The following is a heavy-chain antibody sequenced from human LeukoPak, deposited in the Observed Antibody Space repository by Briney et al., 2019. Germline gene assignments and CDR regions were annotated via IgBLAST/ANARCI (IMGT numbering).Heavy chain of an antibody. CDR1: GFTFSSYG. J-gene: IGHJ6*02. CDR3: ARDLVPPDDYDFWSGYYLPDYYYYYGMDV. CDR2: IWYDGSNK. V-gene: IGHV3-30*19. D-gene: IGHD3-3*01. Sequence: SGRSLRLSCAASGFTFSSYGMHWVRQAPGKGLEWVAVIWYDGSNKYYADSVKGRFTISRDNSKNTLYLQMNSLRAEDTAVYYCARDLVPPDDYDFWSGYYLPDYYYYYGMDVWGQGTTVTVSS.